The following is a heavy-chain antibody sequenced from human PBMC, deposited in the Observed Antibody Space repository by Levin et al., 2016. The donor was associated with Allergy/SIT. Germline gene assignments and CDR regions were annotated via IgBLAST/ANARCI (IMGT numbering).Heavy chain of an antibody. CDR3: ARVVGITMVRGVIITGAYFDY. J-gene: IGHJ4*02. CDR2: INPSGGST. D-gene: IGHD3-10*01. V-gene: IGHV1-46*01. Sequence: WVRQAPGQGLEWMGIINPSGGSTSYAQKFQGRVTMTRDTSTSTVYMELSSLRSEDTVVYYCARVVGITMVRGVIITGAYFDYWGQGTLVTVSS.